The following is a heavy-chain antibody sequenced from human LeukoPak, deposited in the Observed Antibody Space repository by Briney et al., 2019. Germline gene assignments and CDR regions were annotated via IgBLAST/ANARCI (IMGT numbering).Heavy chain of an antibody. CDR3: ASMEAVFGIDY. D-gene: IGHD3-10*01. Sequence: SETPSLTCAVYGGSFSGYYWSWIRQPPGKGQEWIGEINHSGSTNYNPSLKSRVTISVDTSKNQFSLKLSSVTAADTAVYYCASMEAVFGIDYRGQGTLVTVSS. J-gene: IGHJ4*02. CDR2: INHSGST. V-gene: IGHV4-34*01. CDR1: GGSFSGYY.